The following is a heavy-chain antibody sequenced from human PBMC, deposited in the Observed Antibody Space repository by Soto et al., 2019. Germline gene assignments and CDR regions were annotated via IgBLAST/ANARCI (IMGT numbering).Heavy chain of an antibody. CDR1: GGSVSSGSYY. Sequence: QVQLQESGPGLVKPSETLSLTCTVSGGSVSSGSYYWSWIRQPPGKGLEWIGYIYYSGSTNYNPSLQRRVTIPVDTSKNQFSLKPSSVTAADTAVYYCARGIEGWYQGRYYYGMDVWGQGTTVTVSS. J-gene: IGHJ6*02. CDR3: ARGIEGWYQGRYYYGMDV. CDR2: IYYSGST. D-gene: IGHD6-19*01. V-gene: IGHV4-61*01.